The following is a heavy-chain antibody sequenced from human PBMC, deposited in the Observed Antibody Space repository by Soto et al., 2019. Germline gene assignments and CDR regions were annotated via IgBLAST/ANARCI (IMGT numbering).Heavy chain of an antibody. CDR2: IYSGSST. Sequence: GGSLRLSCAASGFTVSSNYMSWVRQAPGQGLEWVSVIYSGSSTYYADSLKGRFTISRDNSKNQLYLQMNSRSAEDKAVYYCAREGGVCSSTSCYTYAFDIWGQGTMVTVSS. CDR3: AREGGVCSSTSCYTYAFDI. D-gene: IGHD2-2*02. J-gene: IGHJ3*02. V-gene: IGHV3-53*01. CDR1: GFTVSSNY.